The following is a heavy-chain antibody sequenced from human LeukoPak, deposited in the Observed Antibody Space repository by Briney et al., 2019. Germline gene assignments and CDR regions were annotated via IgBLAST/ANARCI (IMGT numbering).Heavy chain of an antibody. CDR2: ISGSGSRT. J-gene: IGHJ4*02. V-gene: IGHV3-23*01. D-gene: IGHD3-10*01. CDR3: VKYREIVILIRGVISLTGKGFDY. Sequence: GGSLRLSCAASGFTFSTYPMTWVRQAPGKGLEWVSVISGSGSRTYYGDPVKGRFTISRDNSKNTVFLQMNSLRAEDTAVYYCVKYREIVILIRGVISLTGKGFDYWGQGTLVTVSS. CDR1: GFTFSTYP.